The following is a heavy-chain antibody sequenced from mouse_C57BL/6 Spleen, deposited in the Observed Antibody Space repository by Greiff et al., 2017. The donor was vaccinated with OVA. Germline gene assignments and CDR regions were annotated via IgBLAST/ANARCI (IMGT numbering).Heavy chain of an antibody. CDR1: GYSITSGYY. Sequence: EVQVVESGPGLVKPSQSLSLTCSVTGYSITSGYYWNWIRQFPGNKLEWMGYISYDGSNNYNPSLKNRISITRDTSKNQFFLKLNSVTTEDTATYYCARRYYYGSSNWYFDVWGTGTTVTVSS. J-gene: IGHJ1*03. CDR3: ARRYYYGSSNWYFDV. D-gene: IGHD1-1*01. V-gene: IGHV3-6*01. CDR2: ISYDGSN.